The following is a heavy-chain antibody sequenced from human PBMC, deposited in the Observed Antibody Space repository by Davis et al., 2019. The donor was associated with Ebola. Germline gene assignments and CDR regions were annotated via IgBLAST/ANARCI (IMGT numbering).Heavy chain of an antibody. V-gene: IGHV3-21*01. CDR1: GFTFSSYS. Sequence: GESLMISCAASGFTFSSYSMNWVRQAPGKGLEWVSSISSSSSYIYYANSVKGRFTISRDNAKNSLYLQMNSLRAEDTAVYYCARDVDYYDSSGYYYYFDYWGQGTLVTVSS. CDR2: ISSSSSYI. J-gene: IGHJ4*02. D-gene: IGHD3-22*01. CDR3: ARDVDYYDSSGYYYYFDY.